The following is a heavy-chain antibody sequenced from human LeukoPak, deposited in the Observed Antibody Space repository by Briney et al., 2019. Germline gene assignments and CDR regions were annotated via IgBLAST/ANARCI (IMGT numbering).Heavy chain of an antibody. CDR1: GFTFSSYA. Sequence: HPGRSLRLSCAASGFTFSSYAMHWVRQAPGKGLEWVSSITAGGGGTYYADSVKGRFTISRDNSKNTLYLQVNSLRAEDTAAYYCAKGEIFGLALGYWAQGTLVTVSS. J-gene: IGHJ4*02. CDR3: AKGEIFGLALGY. D-gene: IGHD3/OR15-3a*01. V-gene: IGHV3-23*01. CDR2: ITAGGGGT.